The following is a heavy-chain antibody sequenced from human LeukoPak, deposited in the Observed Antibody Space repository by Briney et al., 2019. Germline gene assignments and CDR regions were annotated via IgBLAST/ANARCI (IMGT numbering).Heavy chain of an antibody. CDR3: ARWEQLYCSSTSCYGGPFDY. CDR1: GFTFSSSW. CDR2: IKQDESEK. V-gene: IGHV3-7*01. J-gene: IGHJ4*02. D-gene: IGHD2-2*01. Sequence: GGSLRLSCAASGFTFSSSWMSWVRQAPGKGLEWVANIKQDESEKYYVDSVKGRFTISRDNSKNTLYLQMNSLRAEDTAVYYCARWEQLYCSSTSCYGGPFDYWGQGTLVTVSS.